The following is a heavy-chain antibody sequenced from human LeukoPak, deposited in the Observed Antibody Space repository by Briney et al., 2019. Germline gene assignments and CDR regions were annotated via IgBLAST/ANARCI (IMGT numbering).Heavy chain of an antibody. CDR1: GLSFSFYA. Sequence: GGSLRLSCAASGLSFSFYAMSWVRQAPGKGLVWVSHINGDGSTTSYADSVKGRFTISRDNAKNTVYPQMNSLRAEDTAVYYCAKGGSSSPRSTFDYWGQGTLLTVSS. CDR3: AKGGSSSPRSTFDY. CDR2: INGDGSTT. J-gene: IGHJ4*02. V-gene: IGHV3-74*01. D-gene: IGHD6-13*01.